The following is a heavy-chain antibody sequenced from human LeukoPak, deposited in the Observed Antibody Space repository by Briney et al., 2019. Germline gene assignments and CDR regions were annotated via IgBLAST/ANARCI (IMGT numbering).Heavy chain of an antibody. CDR1: GFSVSFKN. CDR3: VRGDDRPDNGLDY. V-gene: IGHV3-66*01. CDR2: IYSDDDT. J-gene: IGHJ4*02. Sequence: GGTLRLSCAASGFSVSFKNMSWVRQTPGKGLEWVSTIYSDDDTYNADSVKGRFTISRDNSKNTLYLQMNSLRAEDTAVYYCVRGDDRPDNGLDYWGQGTLVTVSS. D-gene: IGHD3-22*01.